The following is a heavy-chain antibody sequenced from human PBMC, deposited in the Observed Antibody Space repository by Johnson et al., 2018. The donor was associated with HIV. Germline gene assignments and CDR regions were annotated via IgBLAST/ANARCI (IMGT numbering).Heavy chain of an antibody. Sequence: VQLVESGGGVVRPGESLRLSCAASGFTFDDYDMKWVRQAPGKGLEWVSGINWNGGRTDYADSVKGRFTISRDNAKNSLYLQMNNLRTEDTAVFYCARDGGYCSSTSCFRHWASAFDIWGQGTMVTVSS. CDR2: INWNGGRT. CDR1: GFTFDDYD. J-gene: IGHJ3*02. V-gene: IGHV3-20*04. CDR3: ARDGGYCSSTSCFRHWASAFDI. D-gene: IGHD2-2*01.